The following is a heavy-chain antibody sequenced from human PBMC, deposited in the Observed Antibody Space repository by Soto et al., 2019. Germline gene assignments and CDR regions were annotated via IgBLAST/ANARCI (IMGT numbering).Heavy chain of an antibody. V-gene: IGHV3-23*01. Sequence: EVQLLESGGGLVQPGGSLRLSCTASGFTFSDYAMSWVRQAPGKGLQWVSTISGGGSATFYADSVKGRFTISRDNSKSTLYLQMNSLGADDPAVYYCAKKVLPHGGNCFDSWGQGTLVTVSS. CDR2: ISGGGSAT. CDR3: AKKVLPHGGNCFDS. CDR1: GFTFSDYA. D-gene: IGHD3-10*01. J-gene: IGHJ5*01.